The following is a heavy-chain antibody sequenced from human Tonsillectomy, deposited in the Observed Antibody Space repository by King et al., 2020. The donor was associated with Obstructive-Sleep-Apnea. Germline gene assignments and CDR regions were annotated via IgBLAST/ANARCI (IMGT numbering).Heavy chain of an antibody. CDR1: GFTFSIHA. Sequence: VQLVESGGGLVQPGGSLRLSCAASGFTFSIHAMSWVRQAPGKGLEWVTAITGSGGSTYYADSVKGRFTNSRDNSKNTLYVQMNSLRADDTAVYYCARDKVYYDSSGPSRYFDLWGRGTLVTVSS. V-gene: IGHV3-23*04. J-gene: IGHJ2*01. D-gene: IGHD3-22*01. CDR3: ARDKVYYDSSGPSRYFDL. CDR2: ITGSGGST.